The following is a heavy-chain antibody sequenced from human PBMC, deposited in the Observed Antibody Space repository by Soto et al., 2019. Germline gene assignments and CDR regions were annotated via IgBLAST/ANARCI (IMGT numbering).Heavy chain of an antibody. CDR1: GFLFSDYA. J-gene: IGHJ4*02. CDR2: ISGSGGST. D-gene: IGHD1-26*01. Sequence: HPGGSLRLSCTASGFLFSDYAMFWVRQAPGKGLEWVSAISGSGGSTFYADSVRGRLTISRDNTNNSLFLQMNNLRVDDTGVYYCAKDMQQWEVRPLDYWGRGILVTVSS. V-gene: IGHV3-23*01. CDR3: AKDMQQWEVRPLDY.